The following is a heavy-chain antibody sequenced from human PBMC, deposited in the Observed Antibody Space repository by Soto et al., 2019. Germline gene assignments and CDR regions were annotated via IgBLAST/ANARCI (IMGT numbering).Heavy chain of an antibody. Sequence: QVQLVQSGAEVKKPGASVKVSCKASGYTFTSYDINWVRQATGQGLEWMGWMNPNSGNTGYAQKFQGRVTMTRNTCISTAYMELSSLRSEDTAVYYCASPARNYDFWSGYSFDIWGQGTIVTVSS. CDR2: MNPNSGNT. CDR1: GYTFTSYD. V-gene: IGHV1-8*01. CDR3: ASPARNYDFWSGYSFDI. J-gene: IGHJ3*02. D-gene: IGHD3-3*01.